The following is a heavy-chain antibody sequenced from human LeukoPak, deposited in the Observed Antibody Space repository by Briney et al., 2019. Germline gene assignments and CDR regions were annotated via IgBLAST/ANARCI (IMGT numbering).Heavy chain of an antibody. CDR1: GXSFSSYW. CDR2: INSDESST. Sequence: GGSLRLSCVDSGXSFSSYWMHWVRQAPGKGLVWVSRINSDESSTTYADSVKGRFTISRDNAKNTLYLQMNSLRAEDTAVYYCAGGRYSSVWYWGQGTLVTVSS. CDR3: AGGRYSSVWY. D-gene: IGHD6-19*01. V-gene: IGHV3-74*01. J-gene: IGHJ4*02.